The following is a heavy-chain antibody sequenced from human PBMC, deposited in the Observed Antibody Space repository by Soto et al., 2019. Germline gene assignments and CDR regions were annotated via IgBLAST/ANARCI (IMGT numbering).Heavy chain of an antibody. J-gene: IGHJ4*02. Sequence: PGESLKISCQGSGYSLSSYWIGWVRQMPGKGLEWMGIIYPVDSDTRYSPSFQGQVTISADKSISTAYLQWSSLKASDTAMYYCVRQTPPGSSSHGLGFWGQGTLVTVSS. CDR1: GYSLSSYW. D-gene: IGHD6-6*01. CDR2: IYPVDSDT. CDR3: VRQTPPGSSSHGLGF. V-gene: IGHV5-51*01.